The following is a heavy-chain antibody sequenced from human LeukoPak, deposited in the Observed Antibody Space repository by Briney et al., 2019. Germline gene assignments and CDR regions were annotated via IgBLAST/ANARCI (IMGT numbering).Heavy chain of an antibody. J-gene: IGHJ4*02. V-gene: IGHV4-59*01. Sequence: SETLSLTCIVSGVSISSYYWSWIRQPPGKGLEWIGYIYYSGSTNYNPSLKSRVTISVDTSKNQFSLKLSSVTAADTAVYYCARVGVGLDMVRGVINPYYFDYWGQGTLVTVSS. CDR1: GVSISSYY. CDR3: ARVGVGLDMVRGVINPYYFDY. D-gene: IGHD3-10*01. CDR2: IYYSGST.